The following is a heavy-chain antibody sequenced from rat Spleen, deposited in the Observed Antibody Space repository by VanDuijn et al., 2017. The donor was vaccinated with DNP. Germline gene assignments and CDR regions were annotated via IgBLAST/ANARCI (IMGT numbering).Heavy chain of an antibody. CDR2: INKNSRTI. J-gene: IGHJ2*01. D-gene: IGHD4-3*01. CDR3: VREEFGVRY. V-gene: IGHV4-2*01. CDR1: GFNFNDYW. Sequence: EVQLVESGGGLVQPGRSMKLSCAASGFNFNDYWMGWVRQAPGKGLEWIGEINKNSRTIKYTPSLKDKFIISRDNAQSTLYLQMSKLGSEDTASYYCVREEFGVRYWGQGVMVTVSS.